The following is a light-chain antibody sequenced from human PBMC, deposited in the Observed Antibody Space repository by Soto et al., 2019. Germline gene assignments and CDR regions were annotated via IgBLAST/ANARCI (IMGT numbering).Light chain of an antibody. V-gene: IGKV3D-11*02. J-gene: IGKJ2*01. CDR2: DAS. CDR1: KSVSIY. CDR3: QLTDSWRRS. Sequence: EIVLTQYPATLSVSPGERATLSCWASKSVSIYLAWYQQKPGQAPRLLIYDASNRASGIPARFSGSGAQTAFTLTINSVEPDDSAVYYCQLTDSWRRSFGQGTKLEIK.